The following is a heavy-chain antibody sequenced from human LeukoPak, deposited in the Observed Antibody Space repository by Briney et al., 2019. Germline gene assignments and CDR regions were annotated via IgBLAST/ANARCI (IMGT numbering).Heavy chain of an antibody. CDR2: IYSGGST. J-gene: IGHJ6*02. D-gene: IGHD6-13*01. CDR1: GFTVSSNY. CDR3: ARDLGSSRGMDV. Sequence: GSLRLSCAASGFTVSSNYMSWVRQAPGKGLEWVSVIYSGGSTYYADSVKGRFTISRDNPKNTLYLQMNSLRAEDTAVYYCARDLGSSRGMDVWGQGTTVTVSS. V-gene: IGHV3-53*01.